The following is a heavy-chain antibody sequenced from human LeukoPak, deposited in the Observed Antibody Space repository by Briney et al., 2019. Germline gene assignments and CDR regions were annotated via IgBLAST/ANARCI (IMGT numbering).Heavy chain of an antibody. J-gene: IGHJ6*03. V-gene: IGHV4-34*01. D-gene: IGHD3-22*01. Sequence: SETLSLTCAVYGGSFSGCYWSWIRQPPGKGLEWIGEINHSGSTNYNPSLKNRVTISVDTSKNQFSLKLSSVTAADTAVYYCARGWDYYDSSGYYYSNYYYYMDVWGKGTTVTVSS. CDR3: ARGWDYYDSSGYYYSNYYYYMDV. CDR2: INHSGST. CDR1: GGSFSGCY.